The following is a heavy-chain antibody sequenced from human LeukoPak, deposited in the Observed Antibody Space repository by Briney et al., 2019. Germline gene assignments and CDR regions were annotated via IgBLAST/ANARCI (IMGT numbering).Heavy chain of an antibody. CDR3: ALFCSVRSSTSCPDY. D-gene: IGHD2-2*01. CDR2: INPSGGST. V-gene: IGHV1-46*01. CDR1: GYTFTSYY. Sequence: ASVKVSCKPSGYTFTSYYMHWVRQAPGQGLEWMGIINPSGGSTSYAQKFQGRVTMTRDTSTSTVYMELSSLRSEDTAVYYCALFCSVRSSTSCPDYWGQGTLVTVSS. J-gene: IGHJ4*02.